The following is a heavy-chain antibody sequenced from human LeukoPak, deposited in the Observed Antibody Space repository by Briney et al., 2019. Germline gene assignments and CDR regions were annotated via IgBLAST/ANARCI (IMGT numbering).Heavy chain of an antibody. D-gene: IGHD3-10*02. CDR3: AELGITMIGGV. CDR1: GFNFSSYN. V-gene: IGHV3-21*05. CDR2: ISYGSSYM. J-gene: IGHJ6*04. Sequence: GGSLRLSCAASGFNFSSYNMNWVRQAPGKGLEWVSYISYGSSYMFYADSVKGRFTVSRDNAKKSLYLQMNNLRAEDTAVYYCAELGITMIGGVWGKGTTVTISS.